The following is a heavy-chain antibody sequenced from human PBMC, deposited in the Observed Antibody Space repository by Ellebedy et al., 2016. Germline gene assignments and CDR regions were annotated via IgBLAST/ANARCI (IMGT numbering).Heavy chain of an antibody. V-gene: IGHV3-21*01. CDR2: ISSSSSYI. Sequence: GESLKISCAASGFTFSSYSMNWVRQAPGKGLEWVSSISSSSSYIYYADSVKGRFTISRDNAKNSLYLQMNSLRAEDTAVYYCARDRYSSSSVGYWGQGTLVTVSS. D-gene: IGHD6-6*01. CDR3: ARDRYSSSSVGY. J-gene: IGHJ4*02. CDR1: GFTFSSYS.